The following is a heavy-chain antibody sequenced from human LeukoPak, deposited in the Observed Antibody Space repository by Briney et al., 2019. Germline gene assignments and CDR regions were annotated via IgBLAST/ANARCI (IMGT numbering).Heavy chain of an antibody. J-gene: IGHJ3*02. CDR2: AYHSGTT. V-gene: IGHV4-38-2*01. CDR3: ARGHTLAVDRREGDPFAI. D-gene: IGHD4-23*01. Sequence: PSETLSLTCAVSGDSITSDYYWVWIRQPPGKGLEWIGNAYHSGTTYYNPSLKSRVTMSVDTATDQFSLKLISVTAADTVVYYCARGHTLAVDRREGDPFAIWGQGKMVIVS. CDR1: GDSITSDYY.